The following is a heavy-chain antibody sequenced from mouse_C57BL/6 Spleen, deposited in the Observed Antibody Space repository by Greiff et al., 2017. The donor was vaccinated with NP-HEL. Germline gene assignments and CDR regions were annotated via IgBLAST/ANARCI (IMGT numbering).Heavy chain of an antibody. D-gene: IGHD1-1*01. CDR3: ARWGSRGYFDY. Sequence: VQLQQPGAELVMPGASVKLSCKASGYTFTSYWMHWVKQRPGQGLEWIGEIDPSDSYTNYNQKFKGKSTLTVDKSSSTAYMQLSSLTSEDSAVYYCARWGSRGYFDYWGQGTTLTVSS. V-gene: IGHV1-69*01. CDR2: IDPSDSYT. J-gene: IGHJ2*01. CDR1: GYTFTSYW.